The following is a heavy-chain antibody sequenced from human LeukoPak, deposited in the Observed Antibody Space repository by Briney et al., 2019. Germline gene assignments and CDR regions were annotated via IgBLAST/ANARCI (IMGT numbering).Heavy chain of an antibody. CDR1: GGSISSGDYY. D-gene: IGHD3-22*01. Sequence: SETLSLTCTVSGGSISSGDYYWSWIRQPPGKGLEWIGYIYYSGSTYYNPSLKSRVTISVDTSKNQFSLKLSSVTAADTAVYYCARTYYYDSSGYPFDYWGQGTLVTVSS. V-gene: IGHV4-30-4*01. J-gene: IGHJ4*02. CDR2: IYYSGST. CDR3: ARTYYYDSSGYPFDY.